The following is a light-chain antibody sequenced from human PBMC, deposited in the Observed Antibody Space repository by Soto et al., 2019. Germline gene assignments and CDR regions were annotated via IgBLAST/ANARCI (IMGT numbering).Light chain of an antibody. V-gene: IGKV3-15*01. CDR3: HQYGGSST. J-gene: IGKJ1*01. Sequence: EIVMTPSPATLSVSPGERATLSCRASQSVSSNLAWYQQKPGQAPRLLIYGASTRATGIPARFSGSGSGTDFTLTISRLDPEDFAVYYCHQYGGSSTFGQGTKVDMK. CDR1: QSVSSN. CDR2: GAS.